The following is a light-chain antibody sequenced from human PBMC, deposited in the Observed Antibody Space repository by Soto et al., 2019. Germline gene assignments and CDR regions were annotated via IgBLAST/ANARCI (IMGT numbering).Light chain of an antibody. Sequence: IQLTQSPSSLSASVGDRVTITCRASQGISTYLAWYQQKPGKAPKVLIYAASTLQSGVPSRFSGSGSGTDFTLTISRLQPEDSATYHCQQLNSYPVTFGPGTKVDIK. CDR1: QGISTY. CDR3: QQLNSYPVT. V-gene: IGKV1-9*01. CDR2: AAS. J-gene: IGKJ3*01.